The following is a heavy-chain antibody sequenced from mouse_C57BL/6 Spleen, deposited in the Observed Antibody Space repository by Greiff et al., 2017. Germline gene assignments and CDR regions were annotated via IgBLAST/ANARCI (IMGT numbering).Heavy chain of an antibody. CDR3: ATYYYGSSPNFDY. J-gene: IGHJ2*01. V-gene: IGHV1-19*01. Sequence: VQLQQSGPVLVKPGASVKMSCKASGYTFTDYYMNWVKQSHGKSLEWIGVINPYNGGTSYNQKFKGKATLTVDKSSSTAYMELNSLTSEDSAVYYCATYYYGSSPNFDYWGQGTTLTVSS. D-gene: IGHD1-1*01. CDR1: GYTFTDYY. CDR2: INPYNGGT.